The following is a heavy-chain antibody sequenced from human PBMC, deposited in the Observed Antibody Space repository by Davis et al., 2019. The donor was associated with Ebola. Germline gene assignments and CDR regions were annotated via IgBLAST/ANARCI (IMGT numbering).Heavy chain of an antibody. J-gene: IGHJ4*02. CDR2: ISSSGSTT. V-gene: IGHV3-11*01. CDR1: GFTFSDYY. D-gene: IGHD2-15*01. CDR3: AKWDCSGGSCYSLDY. Sequence: GESLKISCAASGFTFSDYYMSWIRQAPGKGLEWVSYISSSGSTTYYADSVKGRFTISRDNSKNTLYLQMNSLRAEDTAVYYCAKWDCSGGSCYSLDYWGQGTLVTVSS.